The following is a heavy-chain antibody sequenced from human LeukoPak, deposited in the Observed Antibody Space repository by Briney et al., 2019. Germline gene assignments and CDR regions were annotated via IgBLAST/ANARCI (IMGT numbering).Heavy chain of an antibody. CDR2: IYYSGST. D-gene: IGHD2-21*01. Sequence: SKTLSLTCTVSGASISSSSYSWTWIRRPPGEGREGIGYIYYSGSTNCNPSLKSRVTISVDTSKNQFSLKLSSVTAADTAVYYCARVIAALDAFDIWGQGAMVTVSS. J-gene: IGHJ3*02. V-gene: IGHV4-61*01. CDR1: GASISSSSYS. CDR3: ARVIAALDAFDI.